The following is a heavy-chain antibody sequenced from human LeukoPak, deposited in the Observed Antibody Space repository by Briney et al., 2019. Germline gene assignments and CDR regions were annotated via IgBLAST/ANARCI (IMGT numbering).Heavy chain of an antibody. CDR2: INPSGGST. V-gene: IGHV1-46*01. CDR3: AREIGRRAYYDLWRGPYYYGMDV. Sequence: ASVKVSCKASGYTFTSYYMHWVRQAPGQGLEWMGIINPSGGSTSYAQKFQGRVTMTRDTSTSTVYMELSSLRSEDTAVYYCAREIGRRAYYDLWRGPYYYGMDVWGQGTTVTVSS. CDR1: GYTFTSYY. J-gene: IGHJ6*02. D-gene: IGHD3-3*01.